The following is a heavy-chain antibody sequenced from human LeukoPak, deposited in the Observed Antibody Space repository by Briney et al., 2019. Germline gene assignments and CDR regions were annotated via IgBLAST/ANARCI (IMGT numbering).Heavy chain of an antibody. V-gene: IGHV3-23*01. D-gene: IGHD2-21*01. CDR3: AKDWKGQKCDGDCLVS. J-gene: IGHJ4*02. Sequence: GGSLRLSCAASGFTFSSYAMSWVRQAPGKGLEWVSSLSSTGNTCYAVCVRGRLTSPRDNCKSTLYLQKNSLRAEDTGVYYCAKDWKGQKCDGDCLVSWGQGTVVSVSS. CDR1: GFTFSSYA. CDR2: SLSSTGNT.